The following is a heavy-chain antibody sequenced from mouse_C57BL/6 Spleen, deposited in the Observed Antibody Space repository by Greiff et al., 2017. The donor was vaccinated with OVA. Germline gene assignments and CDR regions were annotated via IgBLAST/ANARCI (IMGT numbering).Heavy chain of an antibody. D-gene: IGHD2-14*01. Sequence: QVQLQQSGAELVKPGASVKISCKASGYAFSSYWMNWVKQRPGKGLEWIGQIYPGDGDTNYNGKFKGKATLTADKSSSTAYMQLSSLTSEDSAVYFCARYPYYRYAMDYWGQGTSVTVSS. CDR3: ARYPYYRYAMDY. V-gene: IGHV1-80*01. J-gene: IGHJ4*01. CDR1: GYAFSSYW. CDR2: IYPGDGDT.